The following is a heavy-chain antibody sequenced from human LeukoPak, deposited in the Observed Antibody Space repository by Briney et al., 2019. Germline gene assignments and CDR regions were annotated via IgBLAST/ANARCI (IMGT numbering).Heavy chain of an antibody. D-gene: IGHD6-19*01. Sequence: GGSLRLSCAASGFTVSRNYMSWVRQAPGKGLEWVSFIYTGGSTYYAESVKGRFTISRDTSQNTLYLQMNSLRAGDTAVYYCARGETVAGLFDYWGQGTLVTVSS. V-gene: IGHV3-66*02. CDR3: ARGETVAGLFDY. CDR2: IYTGGST. CDR1: GFTVSRNY. J-gene: IGHJ4*02.